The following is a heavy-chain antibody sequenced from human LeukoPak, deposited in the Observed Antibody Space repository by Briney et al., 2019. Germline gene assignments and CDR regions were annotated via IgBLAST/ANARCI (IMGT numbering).Heavy chain of an antibody. J-gene: IGHJ4*02. CDR1: GFTFSSYS. CDR3: ARVGNKGGDY. D-gene: IGHD2-15*01. CDR2: ISSSSSYI. Sequence: GGSLRLSCAASGFTFSSYSMNWVRQAPGKGLEWVSSISSSSSYIYYADSVKGRFTISRDNAKNALYLQMNSLRAEDTAVYYCARVGNKGGDYWGQGTLVTVSS. V-gene: IGHV3-21*01.